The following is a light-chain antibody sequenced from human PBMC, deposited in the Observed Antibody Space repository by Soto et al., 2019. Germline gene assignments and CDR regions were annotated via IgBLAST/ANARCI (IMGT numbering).Light chain of an antibody. V-gene: IGLV2-14*01. CDR1: SSDIGAYDY. CDR2: EVT. J-gene: IGLJ1*01. CDR3: SSFTNAHNHI. Sequence: QSVLTQPASVSGSPGQSITISCTGTSSDIGAYDYVSWFQQHPDKAPKLMISEVTNRPSGVSDRFSGSKSGNAASLTISGLQAEDEAYYFCSSFTNAHNHIFGNGTKVTV.